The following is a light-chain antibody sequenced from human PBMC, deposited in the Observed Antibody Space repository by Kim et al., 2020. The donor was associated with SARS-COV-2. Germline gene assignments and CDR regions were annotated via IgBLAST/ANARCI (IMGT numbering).Light chain of an antibody. CDR2: GAS. CDR1: QDITND. Sequence: ASVGDRVTSTCRASQDITNDLVWYQQNPGRAPKRLIYGASSLQSGVPSRFSGSGSGTEFTLTISSVQPEDFATYFCLQHSTYPITFGQGTRLEIK. CDR3: LQHSTYPIT. J-gene: IGKJ5*01. V-gene: IGKV1-17*01.